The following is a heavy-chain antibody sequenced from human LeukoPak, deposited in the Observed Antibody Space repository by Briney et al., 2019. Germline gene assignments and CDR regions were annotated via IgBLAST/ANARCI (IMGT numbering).Heavy chain of an antibody. Sequence: SQTLSLTCTVSGGSISSGDYYWSWIRQPPGKGLEWIGYIYYSGSTYYNPSLKSRVTISVDTSKNQFSLKLSSVTAADTAVYYCARDVEDCSSTSCYHHYYGMDVWGKGTTVTVSS. CDR2: IYYSGST. V-gene: IGHV4-30-4*01. D-gene: IGHD2-2*01. J-gene: IGHJ6*04. CDR3: ARDVEDCSSTSCYHHYYGMDV. CDR1: GGSISSGDYY.